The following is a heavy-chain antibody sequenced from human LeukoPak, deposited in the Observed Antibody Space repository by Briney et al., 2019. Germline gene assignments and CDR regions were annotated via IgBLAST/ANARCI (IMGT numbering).Heavy chain of an antibody. Sequence: SETLSLTCTVSGGSISSYYWSWIRQPPGKGLEWIGYIYYSGSTNYNPSLKSRITISVDTSKNQFSLKLSSVTAADTAVYYCARWGNYDILTGYPVPAWFDPWGQGTLVTVSS. J-gene: IGHJ5*02. CDR1: GGSISSYY. CDR3: ARWGNYDILTGYPVPAWFDP. V-gene: IGHV4-59*01. D-gene: IGHD3-9*01. CDR2: IYYSGST.